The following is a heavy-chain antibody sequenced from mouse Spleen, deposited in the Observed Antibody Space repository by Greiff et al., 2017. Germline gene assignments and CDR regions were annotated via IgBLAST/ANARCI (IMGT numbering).Heavy chain of an antibody. J-gene: IGHJ3*01. CDR3: ARCGWGNYGQAWFAY. CDR1: GFSLTSYG. CDR2: IWSGGST. V-gene: IGHV2-2*01. D-gene: IGHD2-1*01. Sequence: QVQLKESGPGLVQPSQSLSITCTASGFSLTSYGVHWVRQSPGKGLEWLGVIWSGGSTDYNAAFISRLSISKDNSKSQVFFKMNSLQADDTAIYYCARCGWGNYGQAWFAYWGQGTLVTVSA.